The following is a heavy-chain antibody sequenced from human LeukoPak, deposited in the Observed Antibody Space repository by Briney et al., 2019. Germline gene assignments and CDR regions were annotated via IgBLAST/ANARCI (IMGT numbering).Heavy chain of an antibody. J-gene: IGHJ4*02. CDR3: ARGASGSPFDY. CDR1: GGSISSYY. V-gene: IGHV4-4*07. CDR2: IYTSGNT. D-gene: IGHD3-10*01. Sequence: SETLSLTCTVSGGSISSYYWSWIRQPAGKGLEWIGRIYTSGNTNYNPSLKGRVTMSVDSSKSQFSLKLNSVTAADTAVYYCARGASGSPFDYWGQGTLVTVSS.